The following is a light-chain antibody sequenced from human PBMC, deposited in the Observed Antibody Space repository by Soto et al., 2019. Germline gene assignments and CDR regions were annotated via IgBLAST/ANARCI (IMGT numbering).Light chain of an antibody. V-gene: IGKV1-39*01. CDR3: QQRYSTTWT. J-gene: IGKJ1*01. CDR2: AAS. CDR1: QGISTY. Sequence: DIQMTQSPSSLSASVGDRVTITCRASQGISTYLNWYQQKPRKAPKLLIYAASSLQSGVPSRFSGSGSETDFTLTISSLQPENSATYSCQQRYSTTWTFGQGTKVDIK.